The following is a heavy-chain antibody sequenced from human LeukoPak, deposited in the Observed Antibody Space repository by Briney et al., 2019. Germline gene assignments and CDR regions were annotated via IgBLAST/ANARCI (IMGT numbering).Heavy chain of an antibody. Sequence: ASVKVSCKASGGTFSSYAISWVRQAPGQGLEWMGWINPNSGGTNYAQKFQGWVTMTRDTSISTAYMELSRLRSDDTAVYYCARSIAVAGSFDYWGQGTLVTVSS. V-gene: IGHV1-2*04. CDR2: INPNSGGT. D-gene: IGHD6-19*01. J-gene: IGHJ4*02. CDR3: ARSIAVAGSFDY. CDR1: GGTFSSYA.